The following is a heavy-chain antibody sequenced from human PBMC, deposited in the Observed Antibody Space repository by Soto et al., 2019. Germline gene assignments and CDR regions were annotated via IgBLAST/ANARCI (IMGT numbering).Heavy chain of an antibody. CDR2: IYYSGST. D-gene: IGHD3-9*01. CDR3: ARALILTGYYIHDAFDI. CDR1: GGSISSYY. Sequence: SETLSLTCTVSGGSISSYYWNWIRQPPGKGLEWIGYIYYSGSTNYNPSLKSRVTISVDTSKNQFSLKLSSVTAADTAVYYCARALILTGYYIHDAFDIWGQGTMVTVSS. V-gene: IGHV4-59*01. J-gene: IGHJ3*02.